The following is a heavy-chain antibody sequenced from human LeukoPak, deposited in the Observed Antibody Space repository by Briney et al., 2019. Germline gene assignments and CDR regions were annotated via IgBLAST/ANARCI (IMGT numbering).Heavy chain of an antibody. Sequence: GGSLRLSCAASGFTFSSYAMHWVRQAPGKGLGWVGVISYEGSNKYYAHPGQGRFTISRDNYKNTVYLQMNSVRAEDTAVYYCARVRGKGHMVRAHAFDIWGQGTMVTVSS. CDR1: GFTFSSYA. V-gene: IGHV3-30-3*01. J-gene: IGHJ3*02. D-gene: IGHD3-10*01. CDR3: ARVRGKGHMVRAHAFDI. CDR2: ISYEGSNK.